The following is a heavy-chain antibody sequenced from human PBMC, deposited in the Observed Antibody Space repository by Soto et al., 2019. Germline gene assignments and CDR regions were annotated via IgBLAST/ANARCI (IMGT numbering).Heavy chain of an antibody. CDR2: ISSSSSTI. Sequence: EVQLVESGGGLVQPGGSLRLSCAASGFTFSSYSMNWVRQAPGKGLEWVSYISSSSSTIYYADSVKGRFTISRDNAKNSLYLQMNSLRAEDTAVYYCAREFGGYSSSWYYFDYWGQGTLVTVSS. D-gene: IGHD6-13*01. J-gene: IGHJ4*02. CDR3: AREFGGYSSSWYYFDY. CDR1: GFTFSSYS. V-gene: IGHV3-48*01.